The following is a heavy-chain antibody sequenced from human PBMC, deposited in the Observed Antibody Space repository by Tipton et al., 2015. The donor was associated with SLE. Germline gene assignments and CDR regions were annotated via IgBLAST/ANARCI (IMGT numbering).Heavy chain of an antibody. CDR1: GGSISSGDYY. CDR2: IFYSGST. CDR3: ARLNTSSTLDF. V-gene: IGHV4-31*03. D-gene: IGHD6-13*01. J-gene: IGHJ4*02. Sequence: TLSLTCTVSGGSISSGDYYWNWIRQHPGQGLEWIGYIFYSGSTYKHPSLKSRATISVDTSKNQFSLEVRSVTAADTAVYYCARLNTSSTLDFWGQGTLVTVSS.